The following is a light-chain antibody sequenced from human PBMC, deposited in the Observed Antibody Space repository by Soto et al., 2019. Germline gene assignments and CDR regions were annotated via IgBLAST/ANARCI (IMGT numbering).Light chain of an antibody. CDR3: QFYDSSLSGCV. V-gene: IGLV1-40*01. Sequence: QSVVTQPPSVSGAPGQRVTISCTGSSSNIGAGYDVHWYQQLPGTAPKLLIYGNSNRPSGVPDRFSGSKSGTSASLAITGLQAEDEANYYCQFYDSSLSGCVFGGGTKLTVL. CDR1: SSNIGAGYD. CDR2: GNS. J-gene: IGLJ3*02.